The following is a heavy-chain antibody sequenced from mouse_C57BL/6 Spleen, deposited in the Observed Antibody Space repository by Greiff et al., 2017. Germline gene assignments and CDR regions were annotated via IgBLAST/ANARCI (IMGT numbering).Heavy chain of an antibody. CDR3: ARGRVDDYDVAMDY. Sequence: VQLQQSGAELVKPGASVKMSCKASGYTFTTYPIEWMKQNHGKSLEWIGNFHPYNDDTTYNEQFKGKATLTVEKSSSTVYLELSRLTSDDAAVYYGARGRVDDYDVAMDYRGQGTSVTVSS. J-gene: IGHJ4*01. CDR1: GYTFTTYP. V-gene: IGHV1-47*01. CDR2: FHPYNDDT. D-gene: IGHD2-4*01.